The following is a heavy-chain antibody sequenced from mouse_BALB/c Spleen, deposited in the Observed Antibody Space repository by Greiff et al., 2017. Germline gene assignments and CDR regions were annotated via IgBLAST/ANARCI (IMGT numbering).Heavy chain of an antibody. CDR1: GFTFSDYY. CDR2: ISDGGSYT. Sequence: VQLKESGGGLVKPGGSLKLSCAASGFTFSDYYMYWVRQTPEKRLEWVATISDGGSYTYYPDSVKGRFTISRDNAKNNLYLQMSSLKSEDTAMYYCARSFYYDYDALSWFAYWGQGTLVTVSA. V-gene: IGHV5-4*02. CDR3: ARSFYYDYDALSWFAY. D-gene: IGHD2-4*01. J-gene: IGHJ3*01.